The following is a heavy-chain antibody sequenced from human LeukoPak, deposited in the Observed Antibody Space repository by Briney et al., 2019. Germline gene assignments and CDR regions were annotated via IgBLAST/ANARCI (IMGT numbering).Heavy chain of an antibody. D-gene: IGHD4/OR15-4a*01. CDR2: IIPIFGTA. V-gene: IGHV1-69*13. CDR3: ARRSDYGRYYFDY. Sequence: SVKVSCKASGGTFSGYAISWVRQAPGQGLEWMGGIIPIFGTANYAQKFQGRVTITADESTSTAYMELSSLRSEDTAVYYCARRSDYGRYYFDYWGQGTLVTVSS. CDR1: GGTFSGYA. J-gene: IGHJ4*02.